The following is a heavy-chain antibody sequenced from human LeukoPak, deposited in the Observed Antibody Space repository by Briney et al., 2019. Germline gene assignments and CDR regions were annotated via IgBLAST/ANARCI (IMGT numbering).Heavy chain of an antibody. CDR3: ARQMATVTTRPGTFDY. V-gene: IGHV4-39*01. Sequence: SETLSLTCTVSGGSISSSSYYWGWIRQPPGKGLEWIGSIYYSGSTYYNPSLKSRVTISVDTSKNQFSLKLSSVTAADTAVYYCARQMATVTTRPGTFDYWGQGTLVTVSS. J-gene: IGHJ4*02. CDR1: GGSISSSSYY. CDR2: IYYSGST. D-gene: IGHD4-17*01.